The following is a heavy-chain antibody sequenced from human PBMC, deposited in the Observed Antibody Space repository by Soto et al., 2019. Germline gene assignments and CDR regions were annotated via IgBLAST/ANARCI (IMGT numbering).Heavy chain of an antibody. CDR3: ARGGGFDSFDY. J-gene: IGHJ4*02. Sequence: SETLSLTCTVSGASITYGAYSWSWIRQTPGKGLEWIGYINHLETTFYNPSFESRLTLSIDRTKNQFSLNLKSMSAADRAVYFCARGGGFDSFDYWGQGILVT. D-gene: IGHD3-10*01. CDR1: GASITYGAYS. V-gene: IGHV4-30-2*01. CDR2: INHLETT.